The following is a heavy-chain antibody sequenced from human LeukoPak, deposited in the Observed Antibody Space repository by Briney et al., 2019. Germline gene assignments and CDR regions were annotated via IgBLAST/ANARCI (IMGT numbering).Heavy chain of an antibody. D-gene: IGHD6-13*01. CDR2: ISRNSTYI. CDR1: GFTFSSYS. J-gene: IGHJ6*04. Sequence: PGGSLRLSCAASGFTFSSYSMNWVRQAPGKGLEWVSSISRNSTYIYYADSLKGRFTVSRDNARNSLYLQVNSLRVEDTAVYYCARGDGAAAGMGDADVWGKGTTVTVSS. CDR3: ARGDGAAAGMGDADV. V-gene: IGHV3-21*01.